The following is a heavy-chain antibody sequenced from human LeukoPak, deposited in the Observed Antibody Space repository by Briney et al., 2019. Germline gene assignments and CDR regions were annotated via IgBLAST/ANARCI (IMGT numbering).Heavy chain of an antibody. Sequence: ASVKVSCKASGYTFTSYGISWVRQAPGQGLEWMGWISTYNGKTNYAQDFQGRVTMTTDTSTSTAYMELRSLTSDDTAVYYCARGALITVFGVVITNYFDPWGQGTLVTVSS. V-gene: IGHV1-18*01. J-gene: IGHJ5*02. D-gene: IGHD3-3*01. CDR3: ARGALITVFGVVITNYFDP. CDR1: GYTFTSYG. CDR2: ISTYNGKT.